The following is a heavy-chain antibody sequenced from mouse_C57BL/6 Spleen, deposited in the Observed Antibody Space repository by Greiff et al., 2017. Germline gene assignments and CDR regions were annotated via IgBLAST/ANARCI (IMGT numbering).Heavy chain of an antibody. V-gene: IGHV7-3*01. CDR1: GFTFTDYY. CDR3: ARYSGGSYCDY. J-gene: IGHJ2*01. Sequence: EVQLVASGGGLVQPGGSLSLSCAASGFTFTDYYMSWVRQPPGKALEWLGFIRNKANGYTTEYSASVKGRFTISRDNSQSILYLQMSALRAEDSATYYCARYSGGSYCDYWGKGTTLTGSS. CDR2: IRNKANGYTT.